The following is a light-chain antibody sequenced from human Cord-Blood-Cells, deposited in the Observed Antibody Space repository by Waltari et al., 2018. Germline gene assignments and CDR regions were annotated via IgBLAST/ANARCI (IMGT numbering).Light chain of an antibody. J-gene: IGKJ5*01. CDR3: QQYYSTPIT. CDR2: WAY. V-gene: IGKV4-1*01. CDR1: QSVLYSSNNKNY. Sequence: DIVMTQSPDSLAVSLGERATINCKSSQSVLYSSNNKNYLAWYQQKPGQPPKLLIYWAYTRESGVPDRFSGSGSGIDFTLTISSLQAEDVAVYYCQQYYSTPITFGQGTRLEIK.